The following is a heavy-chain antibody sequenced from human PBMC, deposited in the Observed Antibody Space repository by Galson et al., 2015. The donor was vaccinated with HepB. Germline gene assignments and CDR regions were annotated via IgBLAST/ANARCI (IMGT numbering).Heavy chain of an antibody. Sequence: SVKVSCKASGYTFTAYFIHWVRQAPGQGLEWMGRLNPNSAGTNYAQNFQGRVTFTRDTSISTAYMELTSLRYDDTAVYYCARETGGSSSYYFDFWGQGTLVTVSS. V-gene: IGHV1-2*06. D-gene: IGHD6-6*01. J-gene: IGHJ4*02. CDR2: LNPNSAGT. CDR3: ARETGGSSSYYFDF. CDR1: GYTFTAYF.